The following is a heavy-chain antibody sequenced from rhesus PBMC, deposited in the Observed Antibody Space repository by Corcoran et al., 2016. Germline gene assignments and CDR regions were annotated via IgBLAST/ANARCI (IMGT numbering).Heavy chain of an antibody. V-gene: IGHV4-127*01. D-gene: IGHD2-21*01. J-gene: IGHJ4*01. Sequence: QVQLQESGPGLVKPSETLSLTCAVSGYSISSGYGWSWIRQPPGKGLVWIGYIGGSSGSTNYNPSLKSRVTISKDTSKNQFSLKLSSVTAADPAVYYCARGGVVATAYFDYWGQGVLVTVSS. CDR3: ARGGVVATAYFDY. CDR2: IGGSSGST. CDR1: GYSISSGYG.